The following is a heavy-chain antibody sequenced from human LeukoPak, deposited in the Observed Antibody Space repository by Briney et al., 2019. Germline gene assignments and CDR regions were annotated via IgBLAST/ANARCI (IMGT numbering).Heavy chain of an antibody. Sequence: PGGSLRLSCAASGFTFNSYAMAWVRQPPGKGLECVSAISSSGDSTYYIDSVKGRFTISRDNSKNTLYLEMSRLRADDTAVYFCAARPDRGLGPLDFWGQGTLVTVSS. CDR2: ISSSGDST. V-gene: IGHV3-23*01. J-gene: IGHJ4*02. CDR3: AARPDRGLGPLDF. CDR1: GFTFNSYA.